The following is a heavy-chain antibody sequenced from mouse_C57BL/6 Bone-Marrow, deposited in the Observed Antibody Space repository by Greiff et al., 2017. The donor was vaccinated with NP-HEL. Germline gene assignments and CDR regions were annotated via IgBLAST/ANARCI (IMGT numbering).Heavy chain of an antibody. CDR3: AELAPHWYFDV. V-gene: IGHV1-64*01. J-gene: IGHJ1*03. Sequence: QVQLQQPGAELVKPGASVKLSCKASGYTFTSYWMHWVKQRPGQGLEWIGMIHPNSGSTNYNEKFKSKATLTVDKSSSTAYMQLSSLTSEDSAVDYCAELAPHWYFDVWGTGTTVTVSS. CDR2: IHPNSGST. CDR1: GYTFTSYW. D-gene: IGHD4-1*01.